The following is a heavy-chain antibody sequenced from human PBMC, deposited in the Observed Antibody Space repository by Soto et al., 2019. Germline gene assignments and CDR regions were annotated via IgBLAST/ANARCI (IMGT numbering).Heavy chain of an antibody. CDR2: TRNKANSYST. D-gene: IGHD1-7*01. CDR3: ARLIHGTTDFDY. Sequence: EVQLVESGGGLVQPGGSLRLSCAASGFTFSDHHMDWVRQAPGKGLEWVGRTRNKANSYSTESAASVKGRLTISRDDSKTYLYLQMNSLKTEDTAVYYCARLIHGTTDFDYWGQGTLVTVSS. CDR1: GFTFSDHH. J-gene: IGHJ4*02. V-gene: IGHV3-72*01.